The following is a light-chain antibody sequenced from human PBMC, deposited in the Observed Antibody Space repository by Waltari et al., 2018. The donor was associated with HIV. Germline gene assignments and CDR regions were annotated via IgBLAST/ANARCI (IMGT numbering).Light chain of an antibody. Sequence: DIQMTQSPSFLPASVGDRVTSTCRARQGTRNALGWYQQKPGKAPKRLIYAASTRATGIPARFSASGSGTEFTLTISSLQSEDFAVYYCQQYSHWPLMYNFGQGTKLEIK. CDR3: QQYSHWPLMYN. V-gene: IGKV1-17*01. J-gene: IGKJ2*01. CDR2: AAS. CDR1: QGTRNA.